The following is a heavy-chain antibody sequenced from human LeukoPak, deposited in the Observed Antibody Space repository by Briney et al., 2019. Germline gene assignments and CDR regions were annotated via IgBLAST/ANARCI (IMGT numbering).Heavy chain of an antibody. V-gene: IGHV2-5*02. D-gene: IGHD3-10*01. J-gene: IGHJ4*02. CDR1: VFSLSTHGVG. Sequence: SGPTLVKPTQTLTLTRTFSVFSLSTHGVGVSRIRQPPGKALEWLGLIYWDNDQRYSPSLKSRVTITKDTSKNQVVLTMTNMDPVDTATYYCAHSLWSHLYFDYWGQGTVVTVSS. CDR2: IYWDNDQ. CDR3: AHSLWSHLYFDY.